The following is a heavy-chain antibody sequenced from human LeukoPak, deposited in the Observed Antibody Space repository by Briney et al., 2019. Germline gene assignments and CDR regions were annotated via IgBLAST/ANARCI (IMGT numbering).Heavy chain of an antibody. CDR2: ISSSGSTI. D-gene: IGHD1-26*01. V-gene: IGHV3-48*03. Sequence: GGSLRLSCAASGFTFSSYEMNWVRQAPGKGLEWVSYISSSGSTIYYADSLKGRFTISRDNAKNSLYLQMNSLRAEDTAVYYCARLPRFSGSYSWGQGTLVTVSS. CDR1: GFTFSSYE. CDR3: ARLPRFSGSYS. J-gene: IGHJ4*02.